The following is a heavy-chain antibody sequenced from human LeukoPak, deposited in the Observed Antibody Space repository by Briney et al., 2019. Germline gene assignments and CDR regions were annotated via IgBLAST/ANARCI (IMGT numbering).Heavy chain of an antibody. V-gene: IGHV1-18*01. J-gene: IGHJ4*02. CDR2: ISTYNDNT. CDR1: GYTFTSYG. Sequence: ASVKVSCKASGYTFTSYGLSWVRQAPGQGLEWMGWISTYNDNTHYAQKFQGRVTMTTDTSTNSAYMELRSLRSDDTAVYYCAREMAVAGSGVIDSWGQGTLVTVSS. D-gene: IGHD6-19*01. CDR3: AREMAVAGSGVIDS.